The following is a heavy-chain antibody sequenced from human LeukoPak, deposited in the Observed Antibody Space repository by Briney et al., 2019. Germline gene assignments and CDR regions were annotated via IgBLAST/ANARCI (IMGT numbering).Heavy chain of an antibody. V-gene: IGHV1-24*01. Sequence: ASVKVSCKVSGYTLTELSMHWVRQAPGKGLEWMGGFDPEDGDTIYAQKFQGRVTMTEETSTDTAYMELSSLRSEDTAVYYCATDPCYYDSSGYCHDDYWGQGTLVTVSS. CDR1: GYTLTELS. J-gene: IGHJ4*02. D-gene: IGHD3-22*01. CDR2: FDPEDGDT. CDR3: ATDPCYYDSSGYCHDDY.